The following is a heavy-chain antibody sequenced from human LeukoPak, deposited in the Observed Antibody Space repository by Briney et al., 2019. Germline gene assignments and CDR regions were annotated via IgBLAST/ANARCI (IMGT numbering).Heavy chain of an antibody. Sequence: GGSLRLSCAASGFTFSSYGMHWVRQAPGRGLEWVAVIWYDGSNKYYADSVKGRFTISRDNSKNTLYLQMNSLRAEDTAVYYCARDSPPLDYYYGMDVWGQGTTVTVSS. CDR3: ARDSPPLDYYYGMDV. CDR2: IWYDGSNK. V-gene: IGHV3-33*01. CDR1: GFTFSSYG. J-gene: IGHJ6*02.